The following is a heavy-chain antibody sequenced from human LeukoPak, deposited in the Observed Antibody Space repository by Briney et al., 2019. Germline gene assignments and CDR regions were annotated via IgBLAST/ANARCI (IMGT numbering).Heavy chain of an antibody. CDR2: IYTSGST. CDR3: ARDMGDWNDVGGAFDI. J-gene: IGHJ3*02. CDR1: GYSISSGYY. D-gene: IGHD1-1*01. Sequence: SETLSLTCTVSGYSISSGYYWGWIRQPAGKGLEWIGRIYTSGSTNYNPSPKSRVTISVDTSKNQFSLKLSSVTAADTAVYYCARDMGDWNDVGGAFDIWGQGTMVTVSS. V-gene: IGHV4-61*02.